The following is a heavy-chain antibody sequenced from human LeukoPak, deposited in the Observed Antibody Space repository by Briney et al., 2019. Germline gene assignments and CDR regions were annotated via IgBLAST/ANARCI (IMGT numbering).Heavy chain of an antibody. CDR3: ENSRSAWELAY. Sequence: GGSLRLSCAASGFTFSSYAMRWVRWAPGKGLEWVSGISGSGGGTHYADSVKGRFTICRDNSKKPRDVQMNSLSAEDTDISSCENSRSAWELAYWGQGTLVTVSS. CDR1: GFTFSSYA. V-gene: IGHV3-23*01. J-gene: IGHJ4*02. D-gene: IGHD6-19*01. CDR2: ISGSGGGT.